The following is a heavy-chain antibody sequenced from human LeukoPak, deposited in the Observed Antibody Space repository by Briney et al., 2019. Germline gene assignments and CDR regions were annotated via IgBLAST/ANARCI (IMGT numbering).Heavy chain of an antibody. J-gene: IGHJ4*02. CDR3: ARAWGSDYFDA. CDR2: VYYSGTT. CDR1: GGSINDYY. D-gene: IGHD3-16*01. Sequence: SETLSLTCTVSGGSINDYYWTWVRQPPGKGLEWIANVYYSGTTNYNPSLKSRVTMSVDTSKNKFSLKLSSVTAADTAVCYCARAWGSDYFDAWGQGTQVTVSS. V-gene: IGHV4-59*01.